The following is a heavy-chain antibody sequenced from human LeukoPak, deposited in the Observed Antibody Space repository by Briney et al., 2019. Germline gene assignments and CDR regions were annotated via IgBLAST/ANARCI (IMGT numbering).Heavy chain of an antibody. CDR2: INPNSGGT. J-gene: IGHJ1*01. Sequence: ASVKVSCKASGYTFTGYYMHWVRQAPGQGLEWMGWINPNSGGTNYAQKFQGRVTMTRDTSISTAYMELSRLRSDDTAVYYCARADPLVIAQPPYFQHWGQGTLVTVSS. CDR3: ARADPLVIAQPPYFQH. V-gene: IGHV1-2*02. CDR1: GYTFTGYY. D-gene: IGHD2-21*01.